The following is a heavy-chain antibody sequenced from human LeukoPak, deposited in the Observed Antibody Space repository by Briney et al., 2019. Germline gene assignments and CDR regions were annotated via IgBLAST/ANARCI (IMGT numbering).Heavy chain of an antibody. D-gene: IGHD6-13*01. V-gene: IGHV1-24*01. Sequence: ASVNVSCTVSGYTLTELSMHWVRQAPGKGLEGRGGFDPEDGETIYAQKFQGRFTMTEDTSTDTAYIELSSLRSEDTAVYYCATVHSSSWLQNWFDPWGQGTLVTVSS. J-gene: IGHJ5*02. CDR1: GYTLTELS. CDR3: ATVHSSSWLQNWFDP. CDR2: FDPEDGET.